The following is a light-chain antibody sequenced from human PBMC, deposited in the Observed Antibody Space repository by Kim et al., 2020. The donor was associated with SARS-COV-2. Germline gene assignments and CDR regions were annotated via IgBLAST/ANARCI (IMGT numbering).Light chain of an antibody. CDR2: GNN. CDR1: SSNIGGGYD. CDR3: QSQDSSLSGV. V-gene: IGLV1-40*01. J-gene: IGLJ3*02. Sequence: GQRVTISCAGSSSNIGGGYDVHWYQQLPGTAPKLLIYGNNSRPSGVPDRFSGSKSGTSASLGIAGLQAEDEAVYYCQSQDSSLSGVFGGGTQLTVL.